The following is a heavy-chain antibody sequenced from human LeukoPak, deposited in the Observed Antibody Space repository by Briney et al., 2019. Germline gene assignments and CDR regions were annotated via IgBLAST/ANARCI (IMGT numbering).Heavy chain of an antibody. CDR3: ARGRVVREPRDYYGMDV. V-gene: IGHV1-69*01. J-gene: IGHJ6*04. D-gene: IGHD3-10*01. CDR2: IIPIFGTA. CDR1: GGTFSSYA. Sequence: SVKVSCKASGGTFSSYAISWVRQAPGQGLEWMGGIIPIFGTANYAQKFQGRATITADESTSTAYMELSSLRSEDTAVYYCARGRVVREPRDYYGMDVWGKGTTVTVTS.